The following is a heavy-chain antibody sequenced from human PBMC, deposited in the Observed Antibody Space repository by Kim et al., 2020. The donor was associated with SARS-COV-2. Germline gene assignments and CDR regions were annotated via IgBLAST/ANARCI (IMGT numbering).Heavy chain of an antibody. CDR3: ATRGHLGGYFDL. J-gene: IGHJ2*01. V-gene: IGHV5-10-1*01. CDR1: GYSFTSYW. D-gene: IGHD3-10*01. Sequence: GESLKISCKGSGYSFTSYWISWVRQMPGKGLEWMGRIDPSDSYTNYSPSFQGHVTISADKSISTAYLQWSSLKASDTARYYCATRGHLGGYFDLWGRGTLVTVSS. CDR2: IDPSDSYT.